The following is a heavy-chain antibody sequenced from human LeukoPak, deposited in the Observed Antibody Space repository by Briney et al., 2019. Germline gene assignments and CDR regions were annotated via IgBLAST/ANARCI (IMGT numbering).Heavy chain of an antibody. CDR3: AKFGYYDRVHPVDY. J-gene: IGHJ4*02. CDR1: GYTFTSYD. D-gene: IGHD3-22*01. CDR2: MNPNSGNT. Sequence: GASVKVSCKASGYTFTSYDINWVRQATGQGLEWMGWMNPNSGNTGYAQKFQGRVTITRNTSISTAYMELSSLRAEDTAVYYCAKFGYYDRVHPVDYWGQGTLVTVSS. V-gene: IGHV1-8*03.